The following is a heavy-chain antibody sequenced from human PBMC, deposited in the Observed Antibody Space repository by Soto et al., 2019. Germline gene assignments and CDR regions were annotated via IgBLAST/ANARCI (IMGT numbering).Heavy chain of an antibody. CDR1: GFTFSSYA. Sequence: EVQLLESGGGLVQPGGSLRLSCAASGFTFSSYAMSWVRQAPGKGLEWVSAISGSGGRTYYADSVKGRFTISRDNSKNTLYLEMNRLRAEDTAVYYCARLHWEKLVAVREEDYWGQGTLVTVSS. D-gene: IGHD6-6*01. CDR3: ARLHWEKLVAVREEDY. J-gene: IGHJ4*02. CDR2: ISGSGGRT. V-gene: IGHV3-23*01.